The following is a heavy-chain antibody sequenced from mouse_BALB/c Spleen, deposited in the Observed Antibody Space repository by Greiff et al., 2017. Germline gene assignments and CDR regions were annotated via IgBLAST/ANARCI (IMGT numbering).Heavy chain of an antibody. CDR2: ISYSGST. CDR3: ARGGYGNYWYFDV. V-gene: IGHV3-8*02. J-gene: IGHJ1*01. D-gene: IGHD2-10*02. Sequence: EVHLVESGPSLVKPSQTLSLTCSVTGDSITSGYWNWIRKFPGNKLEYMGYISYSGSTYYNPSLKSRISITRDTSKNQYYLQLNSVTTEDTATYYCARGGYGNYWYFDVWGAGTTVTVSS. CDR1: GDSITSGY.